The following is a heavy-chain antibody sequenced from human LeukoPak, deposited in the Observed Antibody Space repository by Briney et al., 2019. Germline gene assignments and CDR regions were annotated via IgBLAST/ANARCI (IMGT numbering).Heavy chain of an antibody. D-gene: IGHD2-2*02. J-gene: IGHJ4*02. V-gene: IGHV3-23*01. Sequence: QAGGSLRLSCAASGFTYSTYAVSWVRQAPGKGLDWVSAISDTGSATYYADSVRGRFTISRDNSINTVYLQMNSLRAEDTAVYYCANLGKYCSGSSCYRWGQGTLVTVSS. CDR3: ANLGKYCSGSSCYR. CDR1: GFTYSTYA. CDR2: ISDTGSAT.